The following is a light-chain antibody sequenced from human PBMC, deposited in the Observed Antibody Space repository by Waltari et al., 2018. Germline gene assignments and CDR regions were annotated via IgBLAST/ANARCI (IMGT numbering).Light chain of an antibody. CDR1: QSVSRT. J-gene: IGKJ1*01. CDR3: QKYGRLPAT. V-gene: IGKV3-20*01. Sequence: EIVLTQSPGTLSLSPGERATLSCRASQSVSRTLAWYQQKPGQAPRLLIYDASTRSTGIADRFSGSGSGTDFSLTISRLEPEDFAVYYCQKYGRLPATFGQGTKGEIK. CDR2: DAS.